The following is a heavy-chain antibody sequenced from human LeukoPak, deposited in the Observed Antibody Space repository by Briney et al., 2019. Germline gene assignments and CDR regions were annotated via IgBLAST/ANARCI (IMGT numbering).Heavy chain of an antibody. CDR1: GYTFTSYY. CDR2: INPSGGST. Sequence: GASVKVSCKASGYTFTSYYMDWVRQAPGQGLEWMGIINPSGGSTSYAQKFQGRVTMTRDTSTSTVYMELSSLRSEDTAVYYCARGEVRFLEWPGLYYYYGMDVWGQGTTVTVSS. V-gene: IGHV1-46*01. D-gene: IGHD3-3*01. CDR3: ARGEVRFLEWPGLYYYYGMDV. J-gene: IGHJ6*02.